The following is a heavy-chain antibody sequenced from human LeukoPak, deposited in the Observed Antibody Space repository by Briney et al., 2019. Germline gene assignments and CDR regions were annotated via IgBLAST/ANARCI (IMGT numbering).Heavy chain of an antibody. CDR1: GGSISTSSYY. CDR2: IFYSGST. D-gene: IGHD3-22*01. CDR3: ARGDYDSSGLIDY. J-gene: IGHJ4*02. V-gene: IGHV4-39*07. Sequence: SETLSLTCTVSGGSISTSSYYWGWIRQPPGMGLEWIGRIFYSGSTYYNPSLKSRVTISRDTSKNQFSLKLSSVTAADTAVYYCARGDYDSSGLIDYWGQGTLVTVSS.